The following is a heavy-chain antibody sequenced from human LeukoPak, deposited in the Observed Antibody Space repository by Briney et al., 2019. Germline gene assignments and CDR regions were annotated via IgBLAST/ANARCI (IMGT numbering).Heavy chain of an antibody. V-gene: IGHV1-18*01. D-gene: IGHD1-26*01. CDR2: ISSYNDNT. CDR3: ARVDSGILKGAFDI. J-gene: IGHJ3*02. Sequence: ASVKVSCKASGYTFTSYDINWVRQAPGQGLEWVGWISSYNDNTHYAQKLQGRVTMTTDTSTSTAYMELRSLRSDDTAVYYCARVDSGILKGAFDIWGQGTMVSVSS. CDR1: GYTFTSYD.